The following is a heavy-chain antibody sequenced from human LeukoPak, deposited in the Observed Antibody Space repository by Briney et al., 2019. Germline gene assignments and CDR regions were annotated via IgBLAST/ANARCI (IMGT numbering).Heavy chain of an antibody. D-gene: IGHD3-3*01. Sequence: PSETLSLTCAVYGGSFSGYYWSWIRQPPGKGLEWIGEINHSGSTNYNPSLKSRVTISVDTSKNQFSLKLSSVTAADTAVYYCARNGSRFTRGGFQHWGQGTLVTVSS. CDR1: GGSFSGYY. V-gene: IGHV4-34*01. CDR3: ARNGSRFTRGGFQH. J-gene: IGHJ1*01. CDR2: INHSGST.